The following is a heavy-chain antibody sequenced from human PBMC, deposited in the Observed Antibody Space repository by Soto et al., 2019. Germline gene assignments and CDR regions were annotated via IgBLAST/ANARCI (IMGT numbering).Heavy chain of an antibody. CDR2: IIPIFGTA. CDR3: ARSLPTDYYDSSGYYNWFDP. CDR1: GGTFSSYA. V-gene: IGHV1-69*13. J-gene: IGHJ5*02. Sequence: SVKVSCKASGGTFSSYAISWVRQAPGQGLEWMGGIIPIFGTANYAQKFQGRVTITADESTSTAYMELSSLRSEDTAVYYCARSLPTDYYDSSGYYNWFDPWGQGTLVTVSS. D-gene: IGHD3-22*01.